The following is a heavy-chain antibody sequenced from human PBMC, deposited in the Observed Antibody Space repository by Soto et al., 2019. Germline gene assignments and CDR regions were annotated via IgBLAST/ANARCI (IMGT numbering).Heavy chain of an antibody. D-gene: IGHD1-20*01. CDR2: TYHSGNP. CDR1: GGSVSSGGYS. Sequence: SETLSLTCTVSGGSVSSGGYSWAWIRQPPGKALEWIGHTYHSGNPYYNPSLKSRVIISVDRSKNQFSLKLSSVTAADTAVYYCASFNLPRDYWGQGTLVTVSS. V-gene: IGHV4-30-2*01. CDR3: ASFNLPRDY. J-gene: IGHJ4*02.